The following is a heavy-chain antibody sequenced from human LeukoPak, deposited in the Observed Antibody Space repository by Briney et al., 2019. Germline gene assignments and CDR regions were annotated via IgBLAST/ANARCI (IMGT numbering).Heavy chain of an antibody. J-gene: IGHJ3*02. CDR1: GFTFDDYA. D-gene: IGHD3-22*01. CDR2: ISWNSGSI. V-gene: IGHV3-9*01. Sequence: GGSLRLSCAASGFTFDDYAMHWVRQAPGKGLEWVSGISWNSGSIGYADSVKGRFTISRDNAKNSLYLQMNSLRAEDTALYYCAKSHLERYYYDSSGYYWKVGAFDIWGQGTMVTVSS. CDR3: AKSHLERYYYDSSGYYWKVGAFDI.